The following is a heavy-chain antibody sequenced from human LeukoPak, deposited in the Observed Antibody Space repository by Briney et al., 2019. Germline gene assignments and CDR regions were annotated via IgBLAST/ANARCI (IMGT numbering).Heavy chain of an antibody. V-gene: IGHV4-39*01. CDR1: GASITYNSYY. CDR2: IYYSGST. D-gene: IGHD2/OR15-2a*01. J-gene: IGHJ4*02. Sequence: SETLSLTCTVSGASITYNSYYWGWIRQPPGEGHEWIGSIYYSGSTHYNPSLKSRVTISVGTSKNQLSLKLSPVTAADTAVYFCARHNGLSGFDYWGQGTLVTVSS. CDR3: ARHNGLSGFDY.